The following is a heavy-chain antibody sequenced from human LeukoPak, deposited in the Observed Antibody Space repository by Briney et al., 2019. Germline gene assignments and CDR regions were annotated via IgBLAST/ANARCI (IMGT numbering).Heavy chain of an antibody. CDR2: IYPRDGST. CDR1: GYTFTSYG. V-gene: IGHV1-46*01. CDR3: ARDQEGFDY. J-gene: IGHJ4*02. Sequence: ASVKVSCKASGYTFTSYGISWVRQAPGQGLEWMGMIYPRDGSTSYAQNFQGRVTVTRDTSTTTVHMELRGLRSEDTAVYYCARDQEGFDYWGQGTVVTVSS.